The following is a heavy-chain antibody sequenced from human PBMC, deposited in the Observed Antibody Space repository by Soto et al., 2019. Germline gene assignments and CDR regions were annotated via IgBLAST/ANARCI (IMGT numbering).Heavy chain of an antibody. CDR3: VKGGGYSSSSQSLGMDV. CDR2: ISSNGGST. J-gene: IGHJ6*02. Sequence: VGSLRLSCSASGFTFSSYAMHWVRQAPGKGLEYVSAISSNGGSTYYADSVKGRFTISRDNSKNTLYLQMSSLRAEDTAVYYCVKGGGYSSSSQSLGMDVWGQGTTVTVSS. CDR1: GFTFSSYA. V-gene: IGHV3-64D*06. D-gene: IGHD6-6*01.